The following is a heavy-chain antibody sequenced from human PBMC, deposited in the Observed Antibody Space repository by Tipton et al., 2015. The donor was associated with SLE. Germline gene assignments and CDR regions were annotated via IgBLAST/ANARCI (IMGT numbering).Heavy chain of an antibody. V-gene: IGHV3-66*02. Sequence: SLRLSCAASGFTVSSNYMSWVRQAPGKGLEWVSVIYSGGSTYYADSVKGRFTISRDNSKNTLYLQMNSLRAEDTALYYCARGEGRAYDSSAYYRDTFDVWGQGTMVTVSS. D-gene: IGHD3-22*01. CDR3: ARGEGRAYDSSAYYRDTFDV. CDR2: IYSGGST. CDR1: GFTVSSNY. J-gene: IGHJ3*01.